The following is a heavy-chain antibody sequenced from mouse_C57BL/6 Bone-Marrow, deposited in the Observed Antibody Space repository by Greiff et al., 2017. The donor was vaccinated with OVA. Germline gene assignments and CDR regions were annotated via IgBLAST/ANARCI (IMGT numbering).Heavy chain of an antibody. Sequence: DVKVEESGGGLVQPGGSMKLSCAASGFTFSDAWMYWVRQSPEKGLEWVAELRNKANNHATYYAESVKGRFSISRDDSKSSVYLQMNSLRAEDTGIYYCTRLGPGFAYWGQGTLVTVSA. D-gene: IGHD4-1*01. CDR3: TRLGPGFAY. CDR1: GFTFSDAW. CDR2: LRNKANNHAT. J-gene: IGHJ3*01. V-gene: IGHV6-6*01.